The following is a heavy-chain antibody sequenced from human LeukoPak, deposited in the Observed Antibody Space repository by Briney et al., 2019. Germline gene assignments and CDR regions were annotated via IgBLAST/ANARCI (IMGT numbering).Heavy chain of an antibody. V-gene: IGHV3-53*01. CDR1: GFTFSSNY. D-gene: IGHD5-18*01. CDR2: IYSGGST. CDR3: ARADTAMALGYYGMDV. Sequence: PGGSLRLSCAASGFTFSSNYMSWVRQAPGKGLEWVSVIYSGGSTYYADSVKGRFTISRDNSKNTLYLQMNSLRAEDTAVYYCARADTAMALGYYGMDVWGQGTTVTVSS. J-gene: IGHJ6*02.